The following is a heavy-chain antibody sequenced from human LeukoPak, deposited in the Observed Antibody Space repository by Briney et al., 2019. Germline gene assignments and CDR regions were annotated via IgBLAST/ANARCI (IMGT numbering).Heavy chain of an antibody. Sequence: GSLRLSCAASGFTFSSYAMSWVRQAPGKGLEWVSAISGGGGSTYYADSVKGRFTISRDNSKNTLYLQMNSLRAEDTAVHYCAKRPRIAAAGTSDWFDPWGQGTLVTVSS. CDR3: AKRPRIAAAGTSDWFDP. J-gene: IGHJ5*02. D-gene: IGHD6-13*01. CDR1: GFTFSSYA. CDR2: ISGGGGST. V-gene: IGHV3-23*01.